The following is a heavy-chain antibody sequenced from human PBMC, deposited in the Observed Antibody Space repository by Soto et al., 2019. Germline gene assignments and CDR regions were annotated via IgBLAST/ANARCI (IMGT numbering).Heavy chain of an antibody. Sequence: GGSLRLSCAASGLSVSSNYMSWVRQAPVKGLEWVAVLYSGGFTAYADSVKGRFSISRDNSKNTVFLQMNSLRDEDTAVYYCAKEYGSTWIDHWGQGTLVTVSS. CDR2: LYSGGFT. D-gene: IGHD6-13*01. CDR3: AKEYGSTWIDH. J-gene: IGHJ4*02. CDR1: GLSVSSNY. V-gene: IGHV3-53*05.